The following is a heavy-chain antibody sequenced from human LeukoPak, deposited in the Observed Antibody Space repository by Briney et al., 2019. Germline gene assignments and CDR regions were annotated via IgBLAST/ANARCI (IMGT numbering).Heavy chain of an antibody. Sequence: ASVKVSCKASGYTFTSYFMHWVRHAPGQGLDGMGIINPSGGSTSYAQKFQGRVTMTRDTSTSTVYMELSSLRSEDTAVYYCARDSADYGDYDYSGQGTLVTVSS. J-gene: IGHJ4*02. CDR3: ARDSADYGDYDY. V-gene: IGHV1-46*01. CDR1: GYTFTSYF. CDR2: INPSGGST. D-gene: IGHD4-17*01.